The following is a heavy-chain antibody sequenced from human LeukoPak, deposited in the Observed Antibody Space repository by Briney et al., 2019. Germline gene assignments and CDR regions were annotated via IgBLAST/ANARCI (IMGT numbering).Heavy chain of an antibody. CDR2: ISGSGGST. J-gene: IGHJ3*02. CDR1: GFTFSSYA. CDR3: AKDPNYDSSGDNDAFDI. D-gene: IGHD3-22*01. Sequence: PGGSLRLSCAASGFTFSSYAMSWVRQAPGKGLEWVSAISGSGGSTYYADSVKGRFTISRDNSKNTLYLQMNSLRAEDTAVYYCAKDPNYDSSGDNDAFDIWGQGTMVTASS. V-gene: IGHV3-23*01.